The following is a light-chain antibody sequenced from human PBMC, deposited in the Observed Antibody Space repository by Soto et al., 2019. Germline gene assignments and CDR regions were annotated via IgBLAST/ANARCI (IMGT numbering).Light chain of an antibody. CDR1: QSVSGW. J-gene: IGKJ1*01. Sequence: STLSSSVGDTVTVTCRASQSVSGWLAWYQQKPGEAPKLLIYDASALPRGVPSRFSGSGSGTKFTLTIASLQPDDFATYYCQQYETFPGTFGPWTKVDIK. V-gene: IGKV1-5*01. CDR2: DAS. CDR3: QQYETFPGT.